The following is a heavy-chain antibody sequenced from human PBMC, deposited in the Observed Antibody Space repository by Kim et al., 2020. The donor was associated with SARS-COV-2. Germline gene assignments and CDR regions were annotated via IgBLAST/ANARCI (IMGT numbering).Heavy chain of an antibody. CDR1: GYSFTSYR. Sequence: ASVKVSCKASGYSFTSYRMHWVRQAPGQGLEWMAVINPSGGTTTYAQKFQGRVTMTRDTSTSTVYMELSSLRSEDTAVYYCARSAASSALDCWGQGTLVTVSS. D-gene: IGHD3-22*01. CDR2: INPSGGTT. V-gene: IGHV1-46*01. J-gene: IGHJ4*02. CDR3: ARSAASSALDC.